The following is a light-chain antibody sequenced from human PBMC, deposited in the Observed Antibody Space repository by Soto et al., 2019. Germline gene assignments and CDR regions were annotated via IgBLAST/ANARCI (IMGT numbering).Light chain of an antibody. CDR1: QSVSSSY. Sequence: EIVLTQSPGTLSLSPGERATLSCRASQSVSSSYLAWYQQKPGQAPRLLIYGASSRATGIPDRFSGSGSGTDFTLTISRLEPEDFVVYYCQQYGSSRTFGQGTKLEIK. J-gene: IGKJ2*02. CDR2: GAS. CDR3: QQYGSSRT. V-gene: IGKV3-20*01.